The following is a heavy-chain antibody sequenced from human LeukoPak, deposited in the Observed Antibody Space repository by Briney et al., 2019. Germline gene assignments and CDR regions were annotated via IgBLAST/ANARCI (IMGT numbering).Heavy chain of an antibody. Sequence: SVKVSCKASGGTFSSYAISWVRQAPGQGLEWMGRIIPILGMANYAQKFQGRVTITADKSTSTAYMELSSLRSEDTAVYYCARDSGTMIVVNWFDPWGQGTLVTVSS. J-gene: IGHJ5*02. CDR2: IIPILGMA. D-gene: IGHD3-22*01. V-gene: IGHV1-69*04. CDR1: GGTFSSYA. CDR3: ARDSGTMIVVNWFDP.